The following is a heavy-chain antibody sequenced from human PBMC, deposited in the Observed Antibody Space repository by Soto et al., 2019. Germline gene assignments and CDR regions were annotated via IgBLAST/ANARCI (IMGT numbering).Heavy chain of an antibody. D-gene: IGHD5-12*01. CDR1: GFTFSTYE. V-gene: IGHV3-48*03. Sequence: EAQLVESGGGLVQPGGSLRLSCAASGFTFSTYEMDWVRQAPGKGLEWVAYITPGGRTIYYADSVKGRFTISRDNAKNSLYLQMNSLRAEDTAVYYCVKEKSATNSGYDAFDIWGQGTMVTVS. J-gene: IGHJ3*02. CDR2: ITPGGRTI. CDR3: VKEKSATNSGYDAFDI.